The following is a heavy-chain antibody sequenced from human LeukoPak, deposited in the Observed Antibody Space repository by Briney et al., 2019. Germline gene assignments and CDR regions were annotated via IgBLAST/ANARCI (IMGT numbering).Heavy chain of an antibody. J-gene: IGHJ1*01. CDR3: AKENYDCSGYYYAYFQH. CDR1: GFTFSSYA. CDR2: ISGSGGNT. V-gene: IGHV3-23*01. Sequence: GGSLRLSCAASGFTFSSYAMSWVRQAPGKGLEWVSAISGSGGNTFFADSVKGRFTISRDNSKNTLYLQMNSLRAEDTAIYYCAKENYDCSGYYYAYFQHWGQGTLVTVSS. D-gene: IGHD3-22*01.